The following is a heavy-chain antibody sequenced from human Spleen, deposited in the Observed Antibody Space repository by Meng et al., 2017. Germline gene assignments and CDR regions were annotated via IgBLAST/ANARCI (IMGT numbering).Heavy chain of an antibody. CDR2: INHSGST. V-gene: IGHV4-34*01. J-gene: IGHJ4*02. CDR1: GWPFSDYY. CDR3: ARGPTTMAHDFDY. Sequence: HVQLKQWAAVLLKPSETLSLTFVVSGWPFSDYYWSWIRQPPGNGLEWIGEINHSGSTNYNPSLESRATISVDTSQNNLSLKLSSVTAADSAVYYCARGPTTMAHDFDYWGQGTLVTVSS. D-gene: IGHD4-11*01.